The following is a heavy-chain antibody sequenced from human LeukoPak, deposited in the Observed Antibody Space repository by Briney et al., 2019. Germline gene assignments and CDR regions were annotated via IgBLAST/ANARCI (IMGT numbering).Heavy chain of an antibody. V-gene: IGHV4-59*08. D-gene: IGHD6-19*01. Sequence: PSETLSLTCTVSGGSISSYYWSWIRQPPGKGLEWIGYIYYSGSTNYNPSLKSRVTISVDTSKNQFSLKLSSVTAADTAVYYCARLVHFSGWDWFDPWGQGTLVTVSS. CDR1: GGSISSYY. J-gene: IGHJ5*02. CDR2: IYYSGST. CDR3: ARLVHFSGWDWFDP.